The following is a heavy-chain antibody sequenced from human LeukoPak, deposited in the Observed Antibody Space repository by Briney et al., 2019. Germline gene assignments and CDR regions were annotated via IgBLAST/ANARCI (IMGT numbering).Heavy chain of an antibody. CDR1: GGSVSSGSYY. V-gene: IGHV4-61*01. Sequence: KPSETLSLTCTVSGGSVSSGSYYWSWIRQPPGKGLEWIAYIYYSGSTNYNPSLKSRVTISVDTSKNQFSLKLSSVTAADTAVYYCARGGNISTGYLASGFDYWGQGTLVTVSS. CDR2: IYYSGST. D-gene: IGHD3-9*01. CDR3: ARGGNISTGYLASGFDY. J-gene: IGHJ4*02.